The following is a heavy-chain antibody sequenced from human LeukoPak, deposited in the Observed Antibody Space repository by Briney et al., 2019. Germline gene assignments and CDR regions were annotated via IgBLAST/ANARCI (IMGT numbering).Heavy chain of an antibody. J-gene: IGHJ4*02. CDR2: INSDGSIT. D-gene: IGHD5-12*01. CDR3: ARDGARGVATDYDY. CDR1: GFTFSSYW. V-gene: IGHV3-74*01. Sequence: GGSLRLSCAASGFTFSSYWMHWVRQAPGKGLVWVSRINSDGSITSYADSVKGRFTISRDNAKNSLFLQMNSLRDEDTAVYYCARDGARGVATDYDYWGQGTLVTVSS.